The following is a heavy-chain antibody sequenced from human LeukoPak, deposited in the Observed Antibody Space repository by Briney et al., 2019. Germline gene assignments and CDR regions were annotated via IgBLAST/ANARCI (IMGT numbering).Heavy chain of an antibody. CDR2: IIPILGIA. Sequence: GASVKVSCKVSGYTLTELSMHWVRQAPGKGLEWMGRIIPILGIANYAQKFQGRVTITADKSTSTAYMELSSLRSEDTAVYYCARGVDYYGSGSYYPSYYFDYWGQGTLVTVSS. J-gene: IGHJ4*02. CDR1: GYTLTELS. D-gene: IGHD3-10*01. V-gene: IGHV1-69*04. CDR3: ARGVDYYGSGSYYPSYYFDY.